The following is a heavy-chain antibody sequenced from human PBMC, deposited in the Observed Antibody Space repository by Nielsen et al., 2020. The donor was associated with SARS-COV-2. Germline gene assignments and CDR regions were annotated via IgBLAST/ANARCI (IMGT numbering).Heavy chain of an antibody. D-gene: IGHD6-13*01. J-gene: IGHJ6*02. CDR1: GFTFSSYG. CDR2: IWYDGSNK. Sequence: GGSLRLSCAASGFTFSSYGMHWVRQAPSKGLEWVAVIWYDGSNKYYADSVKGRFTISRDNSKNTLYLQMNSLRAEDTAVYYCASELVPGYYGMDVWGQGTTVTVSS. V-gene: IGHV3-33*01. CDR3: ASELVPGYYGMDV.